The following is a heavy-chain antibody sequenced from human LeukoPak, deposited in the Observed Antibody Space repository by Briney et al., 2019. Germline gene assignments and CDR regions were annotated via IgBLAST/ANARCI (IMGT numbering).Heavy chain of an antibody. D-gene: IGHD1-26*01. CDR2: ISSSGSTI. CDR1: GFTFSDYY. Sequence: PGGSLRLSCAASGFTFSDYYMSWIRQAPGKGLGWVSYISSSGSTIYYADSVKGRFTISRDNAKNSLYLQMNSLRAEDTAVYYCARDKYSGSYYSSFFPKGQDEYDYWGQGTLVTVSS. J-gene: IGHJ4*02. CDR3: ARDKYSGSYYSSFFPKGQDEYDY. V-gene: IGHV3-11*01.